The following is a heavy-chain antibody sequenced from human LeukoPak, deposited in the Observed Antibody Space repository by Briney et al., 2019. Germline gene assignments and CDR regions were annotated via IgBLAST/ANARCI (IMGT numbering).Heavy chain of an antibody. Sequence: PSETLSLTCTVSGGSISSGSYYWSWIRQPAGKGLEWIGRIYTSGSTNYNPSLKSRVTISVDTSKNQFSLKLSSVTAADTAVYYCARGPGFLEHFDYWGQGTLVTVSS. J-gene: IGHJ4*02. V-gene: IGHV4-61*02. D-gene: IGHD3-3*01. CDR3: ARGPGFLEHFDY. CDR2: IYTSGST. CDR1: GGSISSGSYY.